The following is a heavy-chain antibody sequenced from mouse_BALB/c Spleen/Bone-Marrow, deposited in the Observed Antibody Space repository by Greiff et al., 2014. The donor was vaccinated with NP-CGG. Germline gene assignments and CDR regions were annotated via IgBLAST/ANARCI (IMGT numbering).Heavy chain of an antibody. D-gene: IGHD1-1*01. CDR3: ARGGYYGTSLYWYFDV. J-gene: IGHJ1*01. CDR1: GYTFTSYV. Sequence: EVQLQQSGPELVKPGASVKMSCKASGYTFTSYVIHWVKQKPGQGLEWIGYINTYNDGTKYNEKFKGKATLTSDKSSTPAYMELSSLTSEDSAVYYCARGGYYGTSLYWYFDVWGAGTTVTVSS. CDR2: INTYNDGT. V-gene: IGHV1-14*01.